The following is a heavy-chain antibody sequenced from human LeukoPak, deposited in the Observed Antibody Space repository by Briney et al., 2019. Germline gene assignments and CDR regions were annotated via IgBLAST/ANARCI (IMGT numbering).Heavy chain of an antibody. CDR2: ISYDGSNK. CDR1: GFTFSSYE. Sequence: GGSLRLSCEASGFTFSSYEMNWVRQAPGKGLEWVAVISYDGSNKYYADSVKGRFTISRDNSKNTLYLQMNSLRAEDTAVYYCARDRTYGGNSPLGYWGQGTLVTVSS. D-gene: IGHD4-23*01. CDR3: ARDRTYGGNSPLGY. J-gene: IGHJ4*02. V-gene: IGHV3-30*04.